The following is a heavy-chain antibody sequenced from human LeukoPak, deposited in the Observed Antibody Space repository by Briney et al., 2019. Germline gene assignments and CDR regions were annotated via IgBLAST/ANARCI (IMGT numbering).Heavy chain of an antibody. J-gene: IGHJ4*02. D-gene: IGHD6-19*01. V-gene: IGHV1-69*01. CDR2: IIPIFGTA. CDR1: GGTFSSYA. CDR3: ARDLSGWYVFDY. Sequence: SVKVSCKASGGTFSSYAISWVRQAPGQGLEWMGGIIPIFGTANYAQKFQGRVTITADESTSTAYMELSSLRSEDTAVYYCARDLSGWYVFDYWGQGTLVTVSS.